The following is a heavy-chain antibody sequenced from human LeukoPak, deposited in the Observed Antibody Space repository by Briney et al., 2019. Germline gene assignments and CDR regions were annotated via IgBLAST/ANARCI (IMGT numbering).Heavy chain of an antibody. CDR2: ISSSTSYM. J-gene: IGHJ4*02. V-gene: IGHV3-21*01. Sequence: GGSLRLSCAASGFTFSYYGMNWVRQAPGKGLEWVSSISSSTSYMYYADSVKGRFTISRDNAMNSLYLQMISLRAEDTAVYYCARARYCSGASCYWDFDYWGQGTLVTASS. D-gene: IGHD2-15*01. CDR3: ARARYCSGASCYWDFDY. CDR1: GFTFSYYG.